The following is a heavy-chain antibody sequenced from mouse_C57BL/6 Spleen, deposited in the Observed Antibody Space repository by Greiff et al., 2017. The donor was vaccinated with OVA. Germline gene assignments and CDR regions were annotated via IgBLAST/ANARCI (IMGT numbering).Heavy chain of an antibody. V-gene: IGHV1-50*01. CDR3: AKRVDYGSGSWYFDV. J-gene: IGHJ1*03. Sequence: QVQLQQPGAELVKPGASVKLSCKASGYTFTSYWMQWVKQRPGQGLEWIGEIDPSDSYTNYNQKFKGKATLTVDTSSSTAYMQLSSLTSEDSAVYYCAKRVDYGSGSWYFDVWGTGTTVTVSS. CDR1: GYTFTSYW. D-gene: IGHD1-1*01. CDR2: IDPSDSYT.